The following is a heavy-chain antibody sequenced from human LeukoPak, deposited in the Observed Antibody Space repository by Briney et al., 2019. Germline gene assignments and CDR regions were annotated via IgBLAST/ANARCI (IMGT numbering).Heavy chain of an antibody. Sequence: GGSLRLSCAASGFTFSSYVMHWVRQAPGKGLEWVAVISYDRSNKYYADSVKGRFTISRDNSKNTLYLQMSSLRAEDTAVYYCASLPTLRIAAARAVNYWGQGTLVTVSS. V-gene: IGHV3-30-3*01. CDR2: ISYDRSNK. CDR3: ASLPTLRIAAARAVNY. D-gene: IGHD6-13*01. J-gene: IGHJ4*02. CDR1: GFTFSSYV.